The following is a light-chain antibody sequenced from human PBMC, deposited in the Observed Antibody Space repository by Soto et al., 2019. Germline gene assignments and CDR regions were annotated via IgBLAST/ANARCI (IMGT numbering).Light chain of an antibody. Sequence: DIQMTQSPSFVSASVGDRVTITCLASQGISSWLSWYQQKPGTAPTLLVYKASTLQDGVPSRFSGSGSGTDFTLTINSLQPEDFGTYYCHQASSFPLTFGGGTKVEIK. CDR3: HQASSFPLT. J-gene: IGKJ4*01. CDR1: QGISSW. V-gene: IGKV1-12*01. CDR2: KAS.